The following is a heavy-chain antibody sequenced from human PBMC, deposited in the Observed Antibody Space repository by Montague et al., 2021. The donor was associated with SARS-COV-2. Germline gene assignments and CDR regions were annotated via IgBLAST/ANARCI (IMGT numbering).Heavy chain of an antibody. CDR3: AKDLVLRAARPDALYV. Sequence: SLRLSCAASGFTFSSYSVNWVRQAPGKGLEWISYISSSTNIIYYADSVKGRFTISRDNARNSLYLQMNSLRVDDTAVYYCAKDLVLRAARPDALYVWGQGTVVTVSS. D-gene: IGHD6-6*01. V-gene: IGHV3-48*04. CDR2: ISSSTNII. CDR1: GFTFSSYS. J-gene: IGHJ3*01.